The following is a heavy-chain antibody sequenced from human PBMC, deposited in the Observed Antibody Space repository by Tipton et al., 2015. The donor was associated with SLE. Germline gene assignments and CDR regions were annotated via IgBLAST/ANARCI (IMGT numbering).Heavy chain of an antibody. CDR3: ARVNHSSGYYPYYFDY. J-gene: IGHJ4*02. D-gene: IGHD3-22*01. CDR1: GGSISSYY. V-gene: IGHV4-59*01. CDR2: IYYSGST. Sequence: TLSLTCTVSGGSISSYYWSWIRQPPGKGLEWIGYIYYSGSTNYNPSLKSRVTISVDTSKNQFSLKLSSVTAADTAVYYCARVNHSSGYYPYYFDYWGQGTLVTVSS.